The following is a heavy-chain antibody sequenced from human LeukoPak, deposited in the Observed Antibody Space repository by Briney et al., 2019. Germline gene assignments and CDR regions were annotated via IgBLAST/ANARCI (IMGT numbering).Heavy chain of an antibody. CDR1: GFTFSSYA. D-gene: IGHD6-19*01. J-gene: IGHJ4*02. Sequence: PGGSLRLSCAASGFTFSSYAMSWVRQAPGKGLEWVSAISGGGGSTYYADSVKGRFTISRDNSKNTLYLQMNSLRAEDTAIYYCAKLVSSGWLWIDYWGQGTLVTVPS. CDR3: AKLVSSGWLWIDY. V-gene: IGHV3-23*01. CDR2: ISGGGGST.